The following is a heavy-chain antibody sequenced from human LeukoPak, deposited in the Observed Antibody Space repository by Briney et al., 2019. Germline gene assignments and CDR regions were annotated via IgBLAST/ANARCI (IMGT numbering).Heavy chain of an antibody. D-gene: IGHD3-10*01. CDR3: AKGSDPFRWFGEFNVKLPRPIRHYYFDS. V-gene: IGHV4-4*02. Sequence: SGTLSLTCAVSGVSISSNLWWTWVRQPPGKGLEWIAEIHHSGSINYNPSLKSRVTISVDKAKNQFSLNLNSVTAADTAVYYCAKGSDPFRWFGEFNVKLPRPIRHYYFDSWGQGTLVTVSS. CDR2: IHHSGSI. CDR1: GVSISSNLW. J-gene: IGHJ4*02.